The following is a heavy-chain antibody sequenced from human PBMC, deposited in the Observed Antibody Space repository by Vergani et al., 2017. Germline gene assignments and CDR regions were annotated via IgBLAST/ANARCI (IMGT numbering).Heavy chain of an antibody. J-gene: IGHJ1*01. V-gene: IGHV1-18*01. CDR1: GYDFTNYG. CDR3: ARGQSGSYYRYFEH. Sequence: QVQLVQSGPEVKKPGASVKVSCKAPGYDFTNYGLGWVRQAPGQGLEWMGWISAYNGNTKYAQKFQGRVSVTTDTSTTTVYMVLRRLTSDDTAVYYCARGQSGSYYRYFEHWGQGTLVIVSS. D-gene: IGHD3-10*01. CDR2: ISAYNGNT.